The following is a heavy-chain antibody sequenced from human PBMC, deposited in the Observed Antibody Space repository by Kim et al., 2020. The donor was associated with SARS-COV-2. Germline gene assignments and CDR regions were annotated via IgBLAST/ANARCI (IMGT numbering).Heavy chain of an antibody. Sequence: GGSLRLSCAASGFTFSSYWMSWVRQAPGKGLEWVANIKQDGSEKYYVDSVKGRFTISRDNAKNSLYLQMNSLRAEDTAVYYCARDWPIYSSGRDHFNSWGQGTLVTVSS. D-gene: IGHD6-19*01. J-gene: IGHJ4*02. CDR2: IKQDGSEK. CDR1: GFTFSSYW. CDR3: ARDWPIYSSGRDHFNS. V-gene: IGHV3-7*03.